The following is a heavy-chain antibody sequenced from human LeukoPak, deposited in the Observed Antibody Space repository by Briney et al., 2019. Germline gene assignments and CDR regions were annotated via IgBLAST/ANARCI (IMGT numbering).Heavy chain of an antibody. CDR2: ISGSGGST. CDR3: AKAVTAVAVYNWFDP. J-gene: IGHJ5*02. V-gene: IGHV3-23*01. Sequence: PGGSLRLSCAASGFTFSSYAMSWVRQAPGKGLEWVSAISGSGGSTYYADSVKGRFTISRDNSKNTLYLQMNSLRAEDMAVYYCAKAVTAVAVYNWFDPWGQGTLVTVSS. D-gene: IGHD6-19*01. CDR1: GFTFSSYA.